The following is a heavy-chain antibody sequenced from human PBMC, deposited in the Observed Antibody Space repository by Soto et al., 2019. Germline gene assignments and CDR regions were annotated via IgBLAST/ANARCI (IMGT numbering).Heavy chain of an antibody. Sequence: QVQLQESGPGLVKTSETLSLSCTVSGGSISGFYWSWIRQPPGKGLECIGYIYYSGNTNYNPSLKSRVTISVDTPKNQFSLKLSSVTAADTGVYYCARWNEGLDYWGQGTLVTVSS. CDR3: ARWNEGLDY. CDR2: IYYSGNT. CDR1: GGSISGFY. D-gene: IGHD1-1*01. J-gene: IGHJ4*02. V-gene: IGHV4-59*01.